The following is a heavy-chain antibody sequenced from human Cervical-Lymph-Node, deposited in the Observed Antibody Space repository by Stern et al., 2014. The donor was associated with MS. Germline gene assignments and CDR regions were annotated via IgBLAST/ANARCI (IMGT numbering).Heavy chain of an antibody. V-gene: IGHV1-69*06. CDR1: GDTFSSYA. CDR2: ITPVFGTT. Sequence: QVQLGQSGAEVKKPGSSVKVSCKASGDTFSSYAINWVRQVPGQGLGWMGGITPVFGTTNYAQKFQGRVTITADKSTNTAYMELMTLRSEDTAVYYCARGGGLVGYFDYWGQGTLVSVSS. D-gene: IGHD1-26*01. J-gene: IGHJ4*02. CDR3: ARGGGLVGYFDY.